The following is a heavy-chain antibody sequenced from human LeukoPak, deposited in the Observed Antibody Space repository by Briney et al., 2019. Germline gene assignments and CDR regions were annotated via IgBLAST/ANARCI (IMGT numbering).Heavy chain of an antibody. CDR2: INPNGGGT. Sequence: ASVKVSCKASGYTFTGYYLHWVRQAPGQGLEWMGWINPNGGGTYYAQKFQGRVTMTGDTSISTAYMELNILNTDDTAMYYCVALLLGYCSNASCYPFDYWGQGTLVTVSS. J-gene: IGHJ4*02. V-gene: IGHV1-2*02. CDR3: VALLLGYCSNASCYPFDY. CDR1: GYTFTGYY. D-gene: IGHD2-2*01.